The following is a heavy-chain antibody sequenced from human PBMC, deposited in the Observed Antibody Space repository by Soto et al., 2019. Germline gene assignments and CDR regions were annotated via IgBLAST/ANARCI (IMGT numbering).Heavy chain of an antibody. CDR3: AKDSHGGNPVYFDY. J-gene: IGHJ4*02. Sequence: GGSLRLSCAASGFTFSSYGMHWVRQAPGKGLEWVAVISYDGSNKYYADSVKGRFTISRDNSKNTLYLQMNSLRAEDTAVYYCAKDSHGGNPVYFDYWGQGTLVTV. CDR2: ISYDGSNK. CDR1: GFTFSSYG. V-gene: IGHV3-30*18. D-gene: IGHD2-15*01.